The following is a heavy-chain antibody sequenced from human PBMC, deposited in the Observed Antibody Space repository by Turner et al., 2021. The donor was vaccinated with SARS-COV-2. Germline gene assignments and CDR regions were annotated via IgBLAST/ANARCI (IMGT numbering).Heavy chain of an antibody. J-gene: IGHJ5*02. V-gene: IGHV1-8*02. CDR3: ARAAQLTVWFDP. CDR2: MNPNSGNT. CDR1: GGTFSSYA. D-gene: IGHD3-9*01. Sequence: QVQLVQSGAEVKKPGSSVKVSCKASGGTFSSYAISWVRQATGQGLEWMGWMNPNSGNTGYAQKFQGRVTMTRNTSISTAYMELSSLRSEDTAVYHCARAAQLTVWFDPWGQGALVTVSS.